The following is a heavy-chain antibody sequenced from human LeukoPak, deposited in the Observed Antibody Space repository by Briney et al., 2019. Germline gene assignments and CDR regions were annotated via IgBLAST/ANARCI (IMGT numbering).Heavy chain of an antibody. CDR3: AKRYCTSSSCSFFDY. CDR1: GFTFGSYG. V-gene: IGHV3-23*01. D-gene: IGHD2-2*01. CDR2: ISGSGGRT. J-gene: IGHJ4*02. Sequence: SGGSLRLSCAASGFTFGSYGMSWVRQAPGKGLEWVTGISGSGGRTYYADSVKGRFTISRDNSKNTLHLQMNSLRAEDTAIYYCAKRYCTSSSCSFFDYWGQGTLVTVPS.